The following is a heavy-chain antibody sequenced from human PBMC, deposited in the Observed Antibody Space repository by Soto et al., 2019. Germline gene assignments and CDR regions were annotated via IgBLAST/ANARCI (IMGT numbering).Heavy chain of an antibody. Sequence: QVTLKESGPVLVKPTETLTLTCTVSGFSLSNARMGVSWIRQPPGKALEWLAHIFSNDEKSYSTSLKSRLTFSQETSKRQVVLTMTNMDPVDTATYYCALILDYCYHMDVWGQGTTVTVSS. CDR3: ALILDYCYHMDV. CDR1: GFSLSNARMG. CDR2: IFSNDEK. V-gene: IGHV2-26*01. J-gene: IGHJ6*02.